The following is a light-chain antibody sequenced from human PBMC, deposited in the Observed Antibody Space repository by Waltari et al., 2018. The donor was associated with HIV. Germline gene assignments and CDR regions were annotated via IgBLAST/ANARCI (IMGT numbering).Light chain of an antibody. J-gene: IGLJ2*01. CDR1: SGHSYYA. CDR2: LNNEGSH. CDR3: QTWGTGIHVV. V-gene: IGLV4-69*01. Sequence: QLGLTQSPSASASLGASVRLTCTLSSGHSYYAIAWHQQQPGKGPRYLMKLNNEGSHTKGDGIPDRFSGSSAGAERYLTISSLQSEDEADYYCQTWGTGIHVVFGGGTKLSVL.